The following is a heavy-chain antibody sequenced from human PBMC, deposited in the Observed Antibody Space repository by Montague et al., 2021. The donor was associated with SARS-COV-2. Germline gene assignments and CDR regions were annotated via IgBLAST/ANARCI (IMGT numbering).Heavy chain of an antibody. V-gene: IGHV4-34*01. J-gene: IGHJ4*02. CDR1: GGSFSGYY. Sequence: SETLSLTCAVYGGSFSGYYWSWIRQPPGKGLEWIGEISHSGSTNYNPSLKSRVTISVDTSKNQFSLKLSSVTAADTAVYYCAGGTKRVFTYDYDSSGYASDYWGQGTLVTVSS. CDR3: AGGTKRVFTYDYDSSGYASDY. CDR2: ISHSGST. D-gene: IGHD3-22*01.